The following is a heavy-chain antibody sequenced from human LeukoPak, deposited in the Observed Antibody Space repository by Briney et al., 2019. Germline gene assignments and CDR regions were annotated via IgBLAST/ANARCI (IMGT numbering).Heavy chain of an antibody. J-gene: IGHJ6*03. Sequence: GSSVKVSCKASGGTFSSYAISWVRQAPGRGLEWMGGIIPIFGTANYAQKFQGRVTITTDESTSTAYMELSSLRSEDTAVYYCARAMAAPPETLYYYYYYYMDVWGKGTTVTVSS. CDR3: ARAMAAPPETLYYYYYYYMDV. CDR2: IIPIFGTA. D-gene: IGHD6-6*01. CDR1: GGTFSSYA. V-gene: IGHV1-69*05.